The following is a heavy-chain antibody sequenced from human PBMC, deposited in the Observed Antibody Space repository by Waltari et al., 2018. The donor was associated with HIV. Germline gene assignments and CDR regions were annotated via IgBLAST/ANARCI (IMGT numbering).Heavy chain of an antibody. J-gene: IGHJ4*02. D-gene: IGHD4-17*01. CDR2: INGDGSGT. Sequence: EVQLVESGGGLVQAGGSLRLSCAASGFTFSCHWMHWVRQAPGKGLVWVARINGDGSGTSYADSVRGRFSISRENAENSLHLHMNSVGPEDTGLYYCTREGVETTAPADYWGQGTLVTVSS. V-gene: IGHV3-74*01. CDR3: TREGVETTAPADY. CDR1: GFTFSCHW.